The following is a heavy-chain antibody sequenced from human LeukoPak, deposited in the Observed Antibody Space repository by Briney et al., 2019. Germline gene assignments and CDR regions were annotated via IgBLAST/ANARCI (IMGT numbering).Heavy chain of an antibody. CDR3: ARSPANWNYASDC. Sequence: GGSLRLSCVASEFAFSTYEMNWVRQAPGKGLEWVSYISTGGSTVYYADSVKGRFTISRDDAKNSMYLQMDSLRAEDTAVYYCARSPANWNYASDCWGQGTLVTASS. J-gene: IGHJ4*02. V-gene: IGHV3-48*03. CDR2: ISTGGSTV. D-gene: IGHD1-7*01. CDR1: EFAFSTYE.